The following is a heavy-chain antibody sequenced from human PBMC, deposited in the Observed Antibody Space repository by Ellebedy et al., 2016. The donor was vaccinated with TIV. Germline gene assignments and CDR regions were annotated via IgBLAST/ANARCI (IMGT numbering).Heavy chain of an antibody. CDR1: GFTFSSYS. Sequence: GESLKISCAASGFTFSSYSMNWVRQAPGTGLEWVSYISSSSSTIYYADSVKGRFTISRDNAKNSLYLQMNSLRAEDTAVYYCVIRTTKYWGQGTLVTVSS. V-gene: IGHV3-48*01. CDR3: VIRTTKY. J-gene: IGHJ4*02. D-gene: IGHD1-1*01. CDR2: ISSSSSTI.